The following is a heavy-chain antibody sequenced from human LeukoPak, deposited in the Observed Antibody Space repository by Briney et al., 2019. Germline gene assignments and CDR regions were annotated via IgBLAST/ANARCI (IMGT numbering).Heavy chain of an antibody. Sequence: PGGSLRLSSAASGFTFSSYWMHWVRQAPGKGLEWVSLISGDGGSTYYADSVRGRFTISRDNSKNSLYLQMDSLRTEDTAFYYCAKEIDTLGTNAFDIWGQGTMVTVSS. CDR1: GFTFSSYW. D-gene: IGHD2-15*01. CDR3: AKEIDTLGTNAFDI. CDR2: ISGDGGST. J-gene: IGHJ3*02. V-gene: IGHV3-43*02.